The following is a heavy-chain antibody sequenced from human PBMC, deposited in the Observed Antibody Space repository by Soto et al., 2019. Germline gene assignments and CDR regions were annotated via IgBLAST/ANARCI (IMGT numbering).Heavy chain of an antibody. Sequence: QVQLVESGGGLVKPGGSLRLSCAASGFTFSDYYMTWIRQAPGKGLEWVSFISTVSSATNYADSVKGRFTISRDNAKNLVYLQMESLRAEDTAVYYCARYSGSYLSAYFYGMDVWGQGATVTVCS. V-gene: IGHV3-11*06. D-gene: IGHD1-26*01. CDR2: ISTVSSAT. CDR3: ARYSGSYLSAYFYGMDV. J-gene: IGHJ6*02. CDR1: GFTFSDYY.